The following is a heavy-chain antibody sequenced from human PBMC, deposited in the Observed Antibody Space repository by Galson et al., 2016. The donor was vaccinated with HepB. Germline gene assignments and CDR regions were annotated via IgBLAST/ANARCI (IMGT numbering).Heavy chain of an antibody. J-gene: IGHJ2*01. D-gene: IGHD2-15*01. V-gene: IGHV4-38-2*02. CDR2: IYQSGTT. Sequence: SETLSLTCTVSGYSIRSGYYWGWIRQSPGKGLEWIGSIYQSGTTYHNPSLKSRLTISVDTSKNQFSLKLSSVTAADTAVYYCARAWVGYFDLWGRGTLVTVSS. CDR3: ARAWVGYFDL. CDR1: GYSIRSGYY.